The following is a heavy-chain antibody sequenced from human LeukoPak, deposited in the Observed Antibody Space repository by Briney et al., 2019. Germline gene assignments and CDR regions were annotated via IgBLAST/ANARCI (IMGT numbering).Heavy chain of an antibody. D-gene: IGHD5-18*01. CDR1: GGSISSYY. Sequence: SETLSLTCAVYGGSISSYYWSWIRQPPGKGLEWIGYIYYSGSTNYNPSLKSRVTISVDTSKNQFSLKLSSVTAADTAVYYCARGDVDTAMELYYFDYWGQGTLVTVSS. V-gene: IGHV4-59*01. J-gene: IGHJ4*02. CDR3: ARGDVDTAMELYYFDY. CDR2: IYYSGST.